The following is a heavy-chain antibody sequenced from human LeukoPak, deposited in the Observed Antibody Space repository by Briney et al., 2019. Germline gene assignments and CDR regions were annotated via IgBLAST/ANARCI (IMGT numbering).Heavy chain of an antibody. J-gene: IGHJ4*02. CDR2: IYYNGNS. CDR1: GASISSGRNY. CDR3: ARHLSGSAMMHYFDS. D-gene: IGHD5-18*01. Sequence: SETLSLTCNVSGASISSGRNYWGWIRQSPGKGLEWIGSIYYNGNSYYNPSLKSRVSISVDTSMNHISLEVSSLTAADAALYFCARHLSGSAMMHYFDSWGQGTLVTVSS. V-gene: IGHV4-39*01.